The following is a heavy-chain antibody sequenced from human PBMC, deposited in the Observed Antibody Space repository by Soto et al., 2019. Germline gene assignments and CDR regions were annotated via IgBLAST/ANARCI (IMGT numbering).Heavy chain of an antibody. D-gene: IGHD3-3*02. CDR1: GLSFSDHY. V-gene: IGHV3-72*01. Sequence: PGGSLRLSCAASGLSFSDHYMDWVRQAPGKGLEWVARVRNKANSYTIEYAASVKGRFTISRDDSKNSLFLQMNSLETDDTAVYHCVSSKALARQYLFASWGQGTLVTVSS. J-gene: IGHJ4*02. CDR2: VRNKANSYTI. CDR3: VSSKALARQYLFAS.